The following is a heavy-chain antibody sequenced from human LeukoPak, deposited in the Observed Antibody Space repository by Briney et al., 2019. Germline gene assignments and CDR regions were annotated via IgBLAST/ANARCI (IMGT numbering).Heavy chain of an antibody. V-gene: IGHV3-7*01. J-gene: IGHJ6*03. Sequence: GGSLRLSCAASGFTFSSYGMHWVRQAPGKGLEWVANIKQDGSEKYYVDSVKGRFTISRDNAKNSLYLQMNSLRAEDTAVYYCARDSGVRGAGHYYYYYYYMDVWGKGTTVTVSS. CDR2: IKQDGSEK. CDR1: GFTFSSYG. D-gene: IGHD3-10*01. CDR3: ARDSGVRGAGHYYYYYYYMDV.